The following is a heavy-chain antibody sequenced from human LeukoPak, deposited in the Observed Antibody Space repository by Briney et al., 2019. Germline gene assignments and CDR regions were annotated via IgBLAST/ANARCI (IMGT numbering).Heavy chain of an antibody. CDR3: ASPRGYYGSGSGHVFDI. CDR2: IYYSGST. V-gene: IGHV4-39*01. CDR1: GGSISSTNYY. J-gene: IGHJ3*02. Sequence: PSETLSLTCTVSGGSISSTNYYWGWIRQPPGKGLEWIGSIYYSGSTYYNPSLKSRVAISVDTSKNQFSLKLTSVTAADTAVYYCASPRGYYGSGSGHVFDIWGQGTMVTVSS. D-gene: IGHD3-10*01.